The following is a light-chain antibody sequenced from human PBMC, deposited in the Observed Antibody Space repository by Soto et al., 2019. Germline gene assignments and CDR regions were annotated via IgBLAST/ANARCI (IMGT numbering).Light chain of an antibody. Sequence: QRVPVTGWVSRGVGSSYLTWYQQKPGQAPRLLIYTASSRASSVPDRFSGSGSGTDFTLTISSLQPEDVAVYFCTQCVEFPLTFGQGTRLDIK. CDR1: RGVGSSY. CDR3: TQCVEFPLT. J-gene: IGKJ5*01. V-gene: IGKV3-20*01. CDR2: TAS.